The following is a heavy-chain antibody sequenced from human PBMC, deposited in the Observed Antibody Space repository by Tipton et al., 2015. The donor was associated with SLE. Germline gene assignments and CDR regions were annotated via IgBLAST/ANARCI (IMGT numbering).Heavy chain of an antibody. CDR1: GYTFTSYG. J-gene: IGHJ3*02. CDR2: ISAYNGNT. V-gene: IGHV1-18*01. D-gene: IGHD2-8*01. CDR3: AREPDIVLMVYAGAFDI. Sequence: QLVQSGAEVKKPGASVKVSCKASGYTFTSYGISWVRQAPGQGLEWMGWISAYNGNTNYAQKLQGRVTMTTDTSTSTAYMELRSLRSDDTAVYYCAREPDIVLMVYAGAFDIWGQGTMVTVSS.